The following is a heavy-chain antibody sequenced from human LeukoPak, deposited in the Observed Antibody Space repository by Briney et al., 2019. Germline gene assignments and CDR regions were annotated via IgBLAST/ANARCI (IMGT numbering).Heavy chain of an antibody. CDR1: GFTVNSYY. D-gene: IGHD2-2*01. CDR3: AKGVVVAPDVTPFDY. V-gene: IGHV3-53*01. CDR2: IYSGGST. J-gene: IGHJ4*02. Sequence: PGGSLRLSCAASGFTVNSYYMSWVRQAPGKGLEWVSVIYSGGSTIYADSVKGRFTISRDNSKNTLYLQMNSLRAEDTAVYYCAKGVVVAPDVTPFDYWGQGTLVTVSS.